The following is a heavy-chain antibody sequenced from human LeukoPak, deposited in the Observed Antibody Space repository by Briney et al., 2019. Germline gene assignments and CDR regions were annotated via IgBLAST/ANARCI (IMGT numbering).Heavy chain of an antibody. CDR2: ITSSSSYV. D-gene: IGHD2-2*01. J-gene: IGHJ4*02. V-gene: IGHV3-21*01. Sequence: GGSLRLSCAASGFTLSSHGMNWVRQAPGKGLEWVSSITSSSSYVYYADSVKGRFTISRDNAKNSLYLQMNSLRAEDTAVYYCASRLGYCSSTSCYAGEMDYWGQGTLVTVSS. CDR1: GFTLSSHG. CDR3: ASRLGYCSSTSCYAGEMDY.